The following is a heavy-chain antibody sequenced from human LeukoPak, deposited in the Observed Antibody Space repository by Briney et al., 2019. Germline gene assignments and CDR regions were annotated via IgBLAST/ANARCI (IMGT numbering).Heavy chain of an antibody. D-gene: IGHD2-15*01. CDR3: ARGVVAARFWFDP. Sequence: SETLSLTCTVSGGSIISYYWSWIRQPPGKGLEWIGYIYYSGSTNYNPSLKSRVTISVDTSKNQFSLKLSSVTAADTAAYYCARGVVAARFWFDPWGQGTLVTVSS. J-gene: IGHJ5*02. CDR2: IYYSGST. CDR1: GGSIISYY. V-gene: IGHV4-59*01.